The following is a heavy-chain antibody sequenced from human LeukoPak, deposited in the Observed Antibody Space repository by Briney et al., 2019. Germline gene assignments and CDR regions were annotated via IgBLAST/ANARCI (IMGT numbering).Heavy chain of an antibody. J-gene: IGHJ6*03. D-gene: IGHD6-25*01. Sequence: ASVKVSCKASGYTFTTYAITWVRQAPGQGLEWMGRINTNTGNPTYAQGFTGRFVFSLDTSVSTAYLQISSLKAEDTAVYYCARDPNSSETYYYYYYMDVWGKGTTVTVSS. V-gene: IGHV7-4-1*02. CDR3: ARDPNSSETYYYYYYMDV. CDR1: GYTFTTYA. CDR2: INTNTGNP.